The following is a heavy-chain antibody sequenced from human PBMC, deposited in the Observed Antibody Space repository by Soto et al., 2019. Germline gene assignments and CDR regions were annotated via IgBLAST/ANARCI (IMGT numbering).Heavy chain of an antibody. CDR2: IYYSGN. Sequence: AETLSLTCNVSGGSISNFHLSWIRQPQGKGLEWIVYIYYSGNYYNPSLTSRVSMSIEKSKNHFSLHLKSVTAADTALYFCAFGGYNYGRPFDXWGQGTRVTVSX. CDR3: AFGGYNYGRPFDX. V-gene: IGHV4-59*01. CDR1: GGSISNFH. D-gene: IGHD5-18*01. J-gene: IGHJ4*02.